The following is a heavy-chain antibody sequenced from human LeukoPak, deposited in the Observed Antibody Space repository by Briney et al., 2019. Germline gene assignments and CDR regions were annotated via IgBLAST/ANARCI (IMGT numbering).Heavy chain of an antibody. V-gene: IGHV3-48*01. J-gene: IGHJ4*02. CDR2: ISSSSSTI. CDR1: GFTFSSYS. Sequence: GGSLRLSCAASGFTFSSYSMNWVRQAPGKGLEWVSYISSSSSTIYYADSVKGRFTISRDNAKNSLYLQMNSLRAEDTAVYYCAREGYSSSSRSFDYWGQGTLVTVSS. D-gene: IGHD6-6*01. CDR3: AREGYSSSSRSFDY.